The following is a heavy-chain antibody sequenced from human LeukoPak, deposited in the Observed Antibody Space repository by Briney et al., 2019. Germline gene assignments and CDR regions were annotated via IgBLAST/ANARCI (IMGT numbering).Heavy chain of an antibody. V-gene: IGHV3-30*02. CDR3: AKDRRDYGDCGVDY. J-gene: IGHJ4*02. CDR2: IRHHGWNE. D-gene: IGHD4-17*01. Sequence: GGSLRLSCETSGFTFSSFGMHWFRQAPSKGMEWVAFIRHHGWNESYADSVKGRFTISRDNSKHTLYLQMNSLRVEDTAVYSCAKDRRDYGDCGVDYWGQGTLVTVSS. CDR1: GFTFSSFG.